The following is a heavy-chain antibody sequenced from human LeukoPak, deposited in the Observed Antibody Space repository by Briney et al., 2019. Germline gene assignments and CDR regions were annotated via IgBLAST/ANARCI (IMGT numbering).Heavy chain of an antibody. J-gene: IGHJ4*02. CDR3: ARAPIGGRYFDWLSQKYFDY. V-gene: IGHV1-8*02. CDR2: MNPNSGNT. Sequence: GASVKVSCKASGYTFTSYYMHWVRQATGQGLEWMGWMNPNSGNTGYAQKFQGRVTMTRNTSISTAYMELSSLGSEDTAVYYCARAPIGGRYFDWLSQKYFDYWGQGTLVTVSS. D-gene: IGHD3-9*01. CDR1: GYTFTSYY.